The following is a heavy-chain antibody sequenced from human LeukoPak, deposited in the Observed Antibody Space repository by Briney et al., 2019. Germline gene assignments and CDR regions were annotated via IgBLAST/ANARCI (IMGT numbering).Heavy chain of an antibody. CDR3: ARALGTY. D-gene: IGHD7-27*01. CDR1: GGSISSYY. J-gene: IGHJ4*02. CDR2: IYYSGST. Sequence: SETLSLTCTVSGGSISSYYWSWIRQPPGKGLEWIGYIYYSGSTNHNPSLKSRVTISVDTSKNQFSLKLSSVTAADTAVYYCARALGTYWGQGTLVTVSS. V-gene: IGHV4-59*01.